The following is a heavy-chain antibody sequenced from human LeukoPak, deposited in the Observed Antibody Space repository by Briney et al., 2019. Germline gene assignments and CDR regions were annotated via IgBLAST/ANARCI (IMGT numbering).Heavy chain of an antibody. Sequence: SETLSLTCAVYGGSFSGYYWSWIRQPPGKGLEWIGEINHSGSTSYSPSLKSRVTISVDTSKNQFSLKLSSVTAADTAVYFCAREDYYNSGGYYLDYWGQGTLVTVSS. V-gene: IGHV4-34*01. CDR2: INHSGST. CDR1: GGSFSGYY. D-gene: IGHD3-22*01. J-gene: IGHJ4*01. CDR3: AREDYYNSGGYYLDY.